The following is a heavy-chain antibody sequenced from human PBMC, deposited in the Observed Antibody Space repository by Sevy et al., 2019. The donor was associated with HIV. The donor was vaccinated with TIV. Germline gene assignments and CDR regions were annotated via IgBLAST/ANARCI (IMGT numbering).Heavy chain of an antibody. D-gene: IGHD6-19*01. CDR1: GFTFSSYD. J-gene: IGHJ4*02. CDR2: IGTAGDT. CDR3: ARGGGSGWSNRFDY. Sequence: GGSLRLSCAASGFTFSSYDMHWVRQATGKGLEWVSAIGTAGDTYYPGSVKGRFTISRENAKNSLDLQMNSLRAGDTAVYYCARGGGSGWSNRFDYWGQGTLVTVSS. V-gene: IGHV3-13*01.